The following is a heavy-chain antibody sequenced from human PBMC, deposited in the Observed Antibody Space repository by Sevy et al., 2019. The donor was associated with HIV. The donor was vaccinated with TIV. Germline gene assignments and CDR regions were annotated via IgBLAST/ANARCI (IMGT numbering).Heavy chain of an antibody. D-gene: IGHD1-1*01. CDR2: IDPSGGGT. CDR3: ASYTTGSGGDY. J-gene: IGHJ4*02. V-gene: IGHV1-46*01. CDR1: GYTFTRYY. Sequence: ASVKVSCKASGYTFTRYYMHWVRQAPGQGLEGLGIIDPSGGGTTYAQKFQGRVSMTRETSTSTAYMDLTSLRSEDTAVYYCASYTTGSGGDYWGQGSQVTVSS.